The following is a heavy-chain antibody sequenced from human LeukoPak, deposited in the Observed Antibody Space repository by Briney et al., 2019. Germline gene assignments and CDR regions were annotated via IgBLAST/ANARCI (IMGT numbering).Heavy chain of an antibody. D-gene: IGHD4-23*01. Sequence: ASVKVSCKASGGTFSSYAISWVRQAPGQGLEWMGGIIPIFGTANYAQKFQGRATITTDESTSTAYMELSSLRSEDTAVYYRATSAVVTPPTRYDYWGQGTLVTVSS. CDR3: ATSAVVTPPTRYDY. CDR2: IIPIFGTA. CDR1: GGTFSSYA. V-gene: IGHV1-69*05. J-gene: IGHJ4*02.